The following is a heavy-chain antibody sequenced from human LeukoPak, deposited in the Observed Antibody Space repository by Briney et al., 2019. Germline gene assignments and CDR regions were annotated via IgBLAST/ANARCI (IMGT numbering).Heavy chain of an antibody. J-gene: IGHJ5*02. CDR2: IYHSGST. CDR1: GGSISSGSYY. Sequence: SETLSLTCTVSGGSISSGSYYWSWIRQPARKGLEWIGSIYHSGSTYYNPSLKSRVTISVDTSKNQFSLKLSSVTAADTAVYYCARNRYYYGSGSYGVPNWFDPWGQGTLVTVSS. D-gene: IGHD3-10*01. V-gene: IGHV4-39*01. CDR3: ARNRYYYGSGSYGVPNWFDP.